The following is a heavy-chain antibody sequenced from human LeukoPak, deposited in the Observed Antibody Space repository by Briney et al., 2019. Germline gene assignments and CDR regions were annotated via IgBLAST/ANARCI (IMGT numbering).Heavy chain of an antibody. CDR1: GYTFTSYD. CDR3: ARRATRIAVAGHHSGY. D-gene: IGHD6-19*01. Sequence: ASVEVSCKASGYTFTSYDINWVRQATGQGLEWMGWMNPNSGNTGYAQKFQGRVTMTRNTSISTAYMELSSLRSEDTAVYYCARRATRIAVAGHHSGYWGQGTLVTVSS. J-gene: IGHJ4*02. V-gene: IGHV1-8*01. CDR2: MNPNSGNT.